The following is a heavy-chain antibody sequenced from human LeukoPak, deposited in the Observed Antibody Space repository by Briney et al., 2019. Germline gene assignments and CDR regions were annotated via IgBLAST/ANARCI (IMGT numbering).Heavy chain of an antibody. CDR3: ARDGSGRYLPFDI. D-gene: IGHD3-10*01. CDR2: IYYSGST. CDR1: GGSISSGGFS. Sequence: SQTLSLTCAVSGGSISSGGFSWSWIRQPPGKGLEWIGYIYYSGSTYYNPSLKSRLSISIDTSKNQFSLKLSSVTAADTAVYYCARDGSGRYLPFDIWGQGTMATVSS. J-gene: IGHJ3*02. V-gene: IGHV4-30-4*07.